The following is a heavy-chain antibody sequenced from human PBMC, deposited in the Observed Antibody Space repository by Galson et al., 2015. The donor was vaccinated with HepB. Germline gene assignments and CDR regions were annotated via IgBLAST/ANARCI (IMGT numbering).Heavy chain of an antibody. CDR1: GFSLSTSGMR. J-gene: IGHJ4*02. D-gene: IGHD3-22*01. CDR2: IDWDDDK. CDR3: ARNKPGDYYDSSGYYPDYFDY. V-gene: IGHV2-70*04. Sequence: PALVKPTQTLTLTCTFSGFSLSTSGMRVSWLRQPPGKALEWLARIDWDDDKFYSTSLKTRLTISKDTSKNQVVLTMTNMDPVDTATYYCARNKPGDYYDSSGYYPDYFDYWGQGTLVTVSS.